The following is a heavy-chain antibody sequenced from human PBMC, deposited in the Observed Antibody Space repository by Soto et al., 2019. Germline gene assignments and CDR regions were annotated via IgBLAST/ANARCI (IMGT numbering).Heavy chain of an antibody. CDR1: VFTFSNFD. D-gene: IGHD2-2*02. CDR3: PRAYTGRLPSRAVYYYAMGA. CDR2: IGAARDP. V-gene: IGHV3-13*05. J-gene: IGHJ6*01. Sequence: GGSLRLSCATSVFTFSNFDMHWVRQVPGKGLEWVSAIGAARDPYYLGSVKGRFTISRENAKNSVYLQMNDLRAGDSAVYYCPRAYTGRLPSRAVYYYAMGARGQGTTVPACS.